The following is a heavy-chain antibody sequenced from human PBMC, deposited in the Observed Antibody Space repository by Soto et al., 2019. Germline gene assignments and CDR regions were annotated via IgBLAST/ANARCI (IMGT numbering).Heavy chain of an antibody. CDR2: ISYDGSNK. Sequence: AGGSLRLSCAASGFTFSSYAMHWARQAPGKGLEWVAVISYDGSNKYYADSVKGRFTISRDNSKNTLYLQMNSLRAEDTAVYYCARDQLTMVRGVIWAPYYYYGMDVWGQGTTVTVSS. CDR3: ARDQLTMVRGVIWAPYYYYGMDV. D-gene: IGHD3-10*01. J-gene: IGHJ6*02. CDR1: GFTFSSYA. V-gene: IGHV3-30-3*01.